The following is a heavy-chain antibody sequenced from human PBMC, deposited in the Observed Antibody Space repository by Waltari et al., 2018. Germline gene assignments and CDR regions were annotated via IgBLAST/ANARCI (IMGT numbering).Heavy chain of an antibody. CDR3: ERVGSGSYWGHFEY. CDR1: LYTFTSYA. CDR2: IYAGNGNT. D-gene: IGHD3-10*01. J-gene: IGHJ4*02. Sequence: HLFHSFSYFNNPFSSLKFSCNASLYTFTSYAMHWVRHAPGRGLEWMGWIYAGNGNTKYSQEFQGRVIITRDTSASTAYSELSSLRSEDMAVYYCERVGSGSYWGHFEYWGQGTLVTVSS. V-gene: IGHV1-3*03.